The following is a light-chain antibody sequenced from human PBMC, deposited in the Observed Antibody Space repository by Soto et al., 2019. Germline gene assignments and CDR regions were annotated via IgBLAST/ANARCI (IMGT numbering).Light chain of an antibody. CDR1: QSVSSD. J-gene: IGKJ4*01. V-gene: IGKV3-15*01. CDR3: QQYNKWPLT. CDR2: DTS. Sequence: EILMTQSPATLSVSPGERATLSCRASQSVSSDLVWYQQEAGQAPRLLIYDTSTRATGIPARFSGSGSGTEFTLTISSLQSEDSAVYHCQQYNKWPLTFGGGTKVDIK.